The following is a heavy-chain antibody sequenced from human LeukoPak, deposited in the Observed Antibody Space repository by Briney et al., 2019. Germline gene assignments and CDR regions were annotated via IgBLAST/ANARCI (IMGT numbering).Heavy chain of an antibody. Sequence: SETLSLTCTVSGGSINSYYWSWIRQPPGKGLEWLGYIYYSGSTNYNPSRKSRVTISLDTSKNQFSLKLTSVTAADTAVYYCARGYCSGGSCYWVFDYWGQGTLVTVSS. CDR2: IYYSGST. J-gene: IGHJ4*02. D-gene: IGHD2-15*01. CDR3: ARGYCSGGSCYWVFDY. V-gene: IGHV4-59*08. CDR1: GGSINSYY.